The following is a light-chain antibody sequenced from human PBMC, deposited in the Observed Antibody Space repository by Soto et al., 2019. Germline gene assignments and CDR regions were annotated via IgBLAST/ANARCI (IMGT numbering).Light chain of an antibody. CDR2: DAS. CDR3: QQRSNWPRT. J-gene: IGKJ1*01. V-gene: IGKV3-11*01. Sequence: EIVLTQSPATLSLSPGERATLSCRASQSVSSYLAWYQQKPRPAPRLLIYDASNRATGIPARFSGSGSGTDFTLTISSLEPEDFAVYYCQQRSNWPRTFGQGTKVEIK. CDR1: QSVSSY.